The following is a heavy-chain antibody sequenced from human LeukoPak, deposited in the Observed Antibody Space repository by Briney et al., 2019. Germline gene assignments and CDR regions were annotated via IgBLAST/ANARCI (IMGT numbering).Heavy chain of an antibody. J-gene: IGHJ4*02. CDR1: GGSFSGYY. D-gene: IGHD2-15*01. V-gene: IGHV4-34*01. CDR3: ASQYCSGGTCHADF. Sequence: SETLSLTCAVYGGSFSGYYWSWIRQPPGKGLEWIGEINHSGSTNYNPSLKSRVTISVDTSKNQFSLKLSSVTAADTAVYYCASQYCSGGTCHADFWGQGTLVTVSS. CDR2: INHSGST.